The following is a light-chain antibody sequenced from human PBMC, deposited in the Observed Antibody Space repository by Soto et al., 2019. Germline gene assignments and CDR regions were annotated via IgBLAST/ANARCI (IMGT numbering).Light chain of an antibody. Sequence: EKVMTQSPATLSMSPGERATLSCRASQSVNSYLAWYQQKPGQAPRLLIYGASTRATGIPARFSGSGSGTEFTLTISSLQSEDFEVYYCQQYTNWPSWTFGQGTKVEIK. J-gene: IGKJ1*01. V-gene: IGKV3-15*01. CDR1: QSVNSY. CDR3: QQYTNWPSWT. CDR2: GAS.